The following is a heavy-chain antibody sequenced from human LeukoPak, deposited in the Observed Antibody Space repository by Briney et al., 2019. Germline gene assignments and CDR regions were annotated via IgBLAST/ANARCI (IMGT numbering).Heavy chain of an antibody. D-gene: IGHD3-22*01. Sequence: TSETLSLTCAVYGGSFSGYYWSWIRQPPGKGLEWIGEINHSGSTNYNPSLKSRVTISVDTSKNQFSLKLSSVTAADTAVYYCARHSYYYDSSGLDVFDIWGQGTMATVSS. CDR2: INHSGST. J-gene: IGHJ3*02. CDR3: ARHSYYYDSSGLDVFDI. V-gene: IGHV4-34*01. CDR1: GGSFSGYY.